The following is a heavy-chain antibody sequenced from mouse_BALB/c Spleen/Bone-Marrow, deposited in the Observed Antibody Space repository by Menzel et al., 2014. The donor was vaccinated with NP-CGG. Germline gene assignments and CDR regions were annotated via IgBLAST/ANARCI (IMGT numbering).Heavy chain of an antibody. D-gene: IGHD4-1*01. CDR3: ATGNAMDY. CDR1: GDSITSGY. Sequence: EVKLVDSGPSLVKPSQTLFLTCSVTGDSITSGYWNWIRKSPGNKLEYMGYISYSGSTYYNPSLKSRISITRDTSKNQYYLQLNSVTTEDTATYYCATGNAMDYWGQGTSVTVSS. J-gene: IGHJ4*01. CDR2: ISYSGST. V-gene: IGHV3-8*02.